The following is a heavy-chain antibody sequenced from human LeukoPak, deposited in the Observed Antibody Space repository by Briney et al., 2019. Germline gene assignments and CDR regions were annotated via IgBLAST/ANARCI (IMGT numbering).Heavy chain of an antibody. D-gene: IGHD1-26*01. CDR3: ASSSGSYTLDY. J-gene: IGHJ4*02. Sequence: SQTLSLTCTVSGGSISSGSYYWSWIRQPAGKGLEWIGRIYTSGSTNYNPSLKSRVTISVDTSKNQFSLKLSSVTAADTAVYYCASSSGSYTLDYWGQGTLVTVSS. CDR2: IYTSGST. CDR1: GGSISSGSYY. V-gene: IGHV4-61*02.